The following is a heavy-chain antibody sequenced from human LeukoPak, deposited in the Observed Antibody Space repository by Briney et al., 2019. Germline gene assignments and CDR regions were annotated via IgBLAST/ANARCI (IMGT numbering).Heavy chain of an antibody. CDR1: GYTFTSYD. Sequence: ASVKVSCKASGYTFTSYDINWVRQATGQGLEWMGWMNPNSGNTGYAQNFQGRVTMTRDTPISTAYMELSRLRSDDTAVYYCARDVGEYCSSTNCYASHYWGQGTLVTVSS. J-gene: IGHJ4*02. D-gene: IGHD2-2*01. CDR3: ARDVGEYCSSTNCYASHY. CDR2: MNPNSGNT. V-gene: IGHV1-8*01.